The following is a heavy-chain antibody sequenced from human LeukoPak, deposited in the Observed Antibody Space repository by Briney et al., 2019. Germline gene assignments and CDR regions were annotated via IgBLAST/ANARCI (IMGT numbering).Heavy chain of an antibody. CDR2: IYYSGST. CDR3: AGAVVPAATTPFDY. V-gene: IGHV4-39*07. J-gene: IGHJ4*02. Sequence: SETLSLTRTVSGGSISSSSYYWGWIRQPPGKGLEWIGSIYYSGSTYYNPSLKSRVTISVGTSKNQFSLKLSSVTAADTAVYYCAGAVVPAATTPFDYWGQGTLVTVSS. CDR1: GGSISSSSYY. D-gene: IGHD2-2*01.